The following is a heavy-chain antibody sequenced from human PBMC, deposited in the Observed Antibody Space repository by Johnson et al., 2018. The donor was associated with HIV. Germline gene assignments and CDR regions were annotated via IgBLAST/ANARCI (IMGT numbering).Heavy chain of an antibody. D-gene: IGHD6-13*01. CDR1: GFTFDDYA. Sequence: EVQLVESGGGLVQPGRSLRLSCAASGFTFDDYAMHWVRQAPGKGLEWVSGISWNSGSIGYADSVKGRFTISRDNAKNSLYLQMNSLRAEDTALYYCAKDKLGSSSFAFDIWGQGTMVTVSS. CDR2: ISWNSGSI. V-gene: IGHV3-9*01. CDR3: AKDKLGSSSFAFDI. J-gene: IGHJ3*02.